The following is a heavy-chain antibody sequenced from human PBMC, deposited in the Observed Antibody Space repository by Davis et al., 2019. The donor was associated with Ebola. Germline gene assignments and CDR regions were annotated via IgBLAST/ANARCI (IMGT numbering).Heavy chain of an antibody. CDR1: GFTFSDYY. CDR2: ISSSGSTI. J-gene: IGHJ6*02. V-gene: IGHV3-11*04. Sequence: GESLKISCAASGFTFSDYYMSWIRQAPGKGLEWVSYISSSGSTIYYADSVKGRFTISRDNSKNTLYLQMNSLRAADTAVYYCAREMFGTEDVWGQGTTVTVSS. CDR3: AREMFGTEDV. D-gene: IGHD3-16*01.